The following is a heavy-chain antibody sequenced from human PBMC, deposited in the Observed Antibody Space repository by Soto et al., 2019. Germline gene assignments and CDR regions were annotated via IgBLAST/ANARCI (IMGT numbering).Heavy chain of an antibody. CDR2: ISYDGSNK. V-gene: IGHV3-30*03. Sequence: GGSLRLSCAASGFTFSSYGMHWVRQAPGKGLEWVAVISYDGSNKYYADSVKGRFTISRDNSKNTLYLQMNSLRAEDTAVYYCARTKEVDKDYWGQGTLVTVSS. CDR3: ARTKEVDKDY. J-gene: IGHJ4*02. D-gene: IGHD2-15*01. CDR1: GFTFSSYG.